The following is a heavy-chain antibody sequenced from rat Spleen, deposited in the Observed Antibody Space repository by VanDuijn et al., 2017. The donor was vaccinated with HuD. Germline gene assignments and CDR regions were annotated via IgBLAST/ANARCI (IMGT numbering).Heavy chain of an antibody. J-gene: IGHJ4*01. D-gene: IGHD4-3*01. Sequence: EVQLVESGGGLVQPGRSLKLSCAASGFTFSAYNMAWVRPAPKKGPEWFATIRYDGSSTYYRDSVKGRFTISRDNAKCTLYLQMDSLTSEDTATYYCARHGWGYGVMEAWGQGASVTVSS. CDR1: GFTFSAYN. CDR2: IRYDGSST. V-gene: IGHV5-7*01. CDR3: ARHGWGYGVMEA.